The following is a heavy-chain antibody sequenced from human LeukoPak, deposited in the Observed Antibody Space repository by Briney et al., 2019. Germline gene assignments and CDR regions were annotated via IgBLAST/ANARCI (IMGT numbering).Heavy chain of an antibody. D-gene: IGHD4-17*01. CDR1: GGTFSSYA. V-gene: IGHV1-69*04. CDR2: IIPILVIA. Sequence: ASVKVSCKASGGTFSSYAISWVRQAPGQGLEWMGRIIPILVIANYAQKFQGRVTITADKSTSTAYMELSGLRSEDTAVYYCARPAGGPGDGYYFDYWGQGTLVTVSS. CDR3: ARPAGGPGDGYYFDY. J-gene: IGHJ4*02.